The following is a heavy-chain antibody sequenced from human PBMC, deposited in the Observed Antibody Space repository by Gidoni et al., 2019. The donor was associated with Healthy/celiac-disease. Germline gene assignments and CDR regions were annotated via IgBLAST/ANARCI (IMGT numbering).Heavy chain of an antibody. Sequence: EVQLVESGGGLVKPGGSLRLSCAASGFTCSSYSMNWVRQAPGKGLEWVSSISSSSSYIYYADSVKGRFTISRDNAKNSLYLQMNSLRAEDTAVYYCAREFGGNSDAFDIWGQGTMVTVSS. V-gene: IGHV3-21*01. D-gene: IGHD2-21*02. CDR2: ISSSSSYI. CDR1: GFTCSSYS. J-gene: IGHJ3*02. CDR3: AREFGGNSDAFDI.